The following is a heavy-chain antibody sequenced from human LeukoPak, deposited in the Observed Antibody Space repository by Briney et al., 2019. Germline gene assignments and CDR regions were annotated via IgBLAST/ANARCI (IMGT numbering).Heavy chain of an antibody. D-gene: IGHD2-2*01. CDR3: ARDMGFYCSSTSCWNGWFDP. V-gene: IGHV4-31*03. CDR2: IYYSGST. J-gene: IGHJ5*02. Sequence: SETLSLTCTVSGGSISSGGYYWSWIRQHPGKGLEWIGYIYYSGSTYYNPSLESRVTISVDTSKNQFSLKLSSVTAADTAVYYCARDMGFYCSSTSCWNGWFDPWGQGTLVTVSS. CDR1: GGSISSGGYY.